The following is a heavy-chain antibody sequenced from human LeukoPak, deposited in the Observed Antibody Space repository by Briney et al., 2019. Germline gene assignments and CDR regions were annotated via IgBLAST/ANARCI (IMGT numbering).Heavy chain of an antibody. CDR1: QFSLSGYW. Sequence: GGSLRLSCIASQFSLSGYWMRWVRQAPGNGLEWVANIKEDGSEMYYADSVRGRFTISRDNAKNSLYLQMNNLIAEDTAVYYRARGGVTHGFDIWGQGTVVTVSS. CDR2: IKEDGSEM. D-gene: IGHD2-21*02. V-gene: IGHV3-7*01. CDR3: ARGGVTHGFDI. J-gene: IGHJ3*02.